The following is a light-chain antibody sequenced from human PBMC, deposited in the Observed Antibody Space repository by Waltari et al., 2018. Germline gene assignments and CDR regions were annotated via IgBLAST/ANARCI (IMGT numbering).Light chain of an antibody. J-gene: IGLJ2*01. Sequence: QSALTQHASVSGSPGQSITIYCTGTRSHGGSYNFVSWYQHHPVKAPRPIIYEVTKRPLGVSDRFAGARSDNTSPLTISGLQAEDDADYYCFSDAGSITFKFGGGTMLTVL. CDR1: RSHGGSYNF. V-gene: IGLV2-23*02. CDR2: EVT. CDR3: FSDAGSITFK.